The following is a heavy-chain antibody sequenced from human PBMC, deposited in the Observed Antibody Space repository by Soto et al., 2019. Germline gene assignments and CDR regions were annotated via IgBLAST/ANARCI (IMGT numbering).Heavy chain of an antibody. V-gene: IGHV6-1*01. CDR3: NKGGDAFDI. J-gene: IGHJ3*02. D-gene: IGHD3-16*01. CDR1: GDSVSSNSAA. Sequence: PSQTLSLTCVISGDSVSSNSAAWNWIRQSPSRGLEWLGRTYFRSKWYNDYAVSVKSRISINPDTSKNQFSLQLKSVTPEDTAVYYCNKGGDAFDIWSQGTVVTVSS. CDR2: TYFRSKWYN.